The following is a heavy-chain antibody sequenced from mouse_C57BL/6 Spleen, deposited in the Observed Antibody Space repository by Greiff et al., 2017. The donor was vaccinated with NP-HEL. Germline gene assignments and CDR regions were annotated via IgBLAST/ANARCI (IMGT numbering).Heavy chain of an antibody. Sequence: VQLQQSGAELVKPGASVKISCKASGYAFSSYWMNWVKQRPGKGLEWIGQIYPGDGDTNYNGKFKGKATLTADKSSSTASMQLSSLTSEDSAVDFCARDDYDTWFAYWGQGTLVTVSA. D-gene: IGHD2-4*01. V-gene: IGHV1-80*01. J-gene: IGHJ3*01. CDR1: GYAFSSYW. CDR3: ARDDYDTWFAY. CDR2: IYPGDGDT.